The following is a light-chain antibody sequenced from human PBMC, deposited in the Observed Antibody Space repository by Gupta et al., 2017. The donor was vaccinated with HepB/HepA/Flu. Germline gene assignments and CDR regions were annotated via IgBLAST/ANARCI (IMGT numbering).Light chain of an antibody. Sequence: SKLPQYPAVSVPLGKTVRITGQEDSIRRYYASWYQQKPGQAPVLVIYDRNNRPSGIPDRFSGSSSGNTASLTITGAQAEDEADYYCNSRDSSGKNLAFGGGTKVTVL. CDR1: SIRRYY. CDR3: NSRDSSGKNLA. V-gene: IGLV3-19*01. J-gene: IGLJ2*01. CDR2: DRN.